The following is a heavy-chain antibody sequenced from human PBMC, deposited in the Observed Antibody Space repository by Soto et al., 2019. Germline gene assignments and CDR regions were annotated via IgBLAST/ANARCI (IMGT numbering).Heavy chain of an antibody. CDR1: GYTFTSYD. J-gene: IGHJ5*02. CDR3: ARSPPRVERNNYAGGWFDP. V-gene: IGHV1-8*01. D-gene: IGHD4-4*01. Sequence: QVPLVQSGAEVKKPGASVKVSRKASGYTFTSYDINWVRQATGQGLEWMGWMNPNSGNTGYPQKFQGRVTMTRNTSISTAYMELSSLRFEDTAVYYCARSPPRVERNNYAGGWFDPWGQGTLVTVSS. CDR2: MNPNSGNT.